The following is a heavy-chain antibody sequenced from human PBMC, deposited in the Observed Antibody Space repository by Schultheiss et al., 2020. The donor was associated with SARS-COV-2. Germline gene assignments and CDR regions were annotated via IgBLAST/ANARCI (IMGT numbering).Heavy chain of an antibody. CDR1: GSTFSSYA. CDR3: ARDRGDSSGYYYVSDY. J-gene: IGHJ4*02. Sequence: SVKVSCKASGSTFSSYAISWVRQAPGQGLEWMGGIIPIFGTANYAQKFQGRVTITADESTSTAYMELSSLRSEDTAVYYCARDRGDSSGYYYVSDYWGQGTLVTVSS. CDR2: IIPIFGTA. V-gene: IGHV1-69*13. D-gene: IGHD3-22*01.